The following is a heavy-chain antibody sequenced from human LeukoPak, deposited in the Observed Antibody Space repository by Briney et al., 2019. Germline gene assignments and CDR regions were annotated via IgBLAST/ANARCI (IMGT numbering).Heavy chain of an antibody. J-gene: IGHJ4*02. CDR3: ARMGRGRREVRGVIDY. CDR1: GYSFTSYW. CDR2: IYPGDSDT. V-gene: IGHV5-51*01. Sequence: GESLKISCKGSGYSFTSYWIGWVRQMPGKGLEWMGIIYPGDSDTRYSPSFQGQVTISADKSISTAYLQWSSLKASDTAMYYCARMGRGRREVRGVIDYWGQGTLVTVSS. D-gene: IGHD3-10*01.